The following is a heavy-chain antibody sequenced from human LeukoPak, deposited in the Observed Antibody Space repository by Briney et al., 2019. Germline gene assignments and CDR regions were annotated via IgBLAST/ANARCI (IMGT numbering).Heavy chain of an antibody. V-gene: IGHV3-23*01. J-gene: IGHJ6*02. D-gene: IGHD1-26*01. CDR1: GFTFRSYA. CDR3: TRDASGDTSSGPRMDV. CDR2: ISGSGVNT. Sequence: GGSLRLSCAASGFTFRSYAMSWVRQAPGKGLEWVSAISGSGVNTYYADSVKGRFTISRDNSKNTLYLQMTSLRAEDTAGYYCTRDASGDTSSGPRMDVWGQGTTVTVS.